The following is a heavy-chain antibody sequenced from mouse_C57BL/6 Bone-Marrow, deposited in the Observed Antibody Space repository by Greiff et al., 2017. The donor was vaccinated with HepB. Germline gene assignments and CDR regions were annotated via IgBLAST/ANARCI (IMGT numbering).Heavy chain of an antibody. V-gene: IGHV3-6*01. D-gene: IGHD1-1*01. Sequence: EVQLVESGPGLVKPSQSLSLTCSVTGYSITSGYYWNWIRQFPGNKLEWMGYISYDGSNNYNPSLKNRISITRDTSKNQFFLKLNSVTTEDTATYYCAREPPYYPLDYWGQGTTLTVSS. J-gene: IGHJ2*01. CDR3: AREPPYYPLDY. CDR2: ISYDGSN. CDR1: GYSITSGYY.